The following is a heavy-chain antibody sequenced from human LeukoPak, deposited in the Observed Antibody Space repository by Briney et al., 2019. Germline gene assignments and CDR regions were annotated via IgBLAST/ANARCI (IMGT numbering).Heavy chain of an antibody. CDR3: ARDIVLVAASLYYFDY. V-gene: IGHV4-39*07. Sequence: PSETLSLTCTVSGGSIGNSNYYWVWIRQPPGKGLEWIGSIYYSGSTYYNPSLKSRVTISVDTSKNQFSLKLSSVTAADTAVYYCARDIVLVAASLYYFDYWGQGTLVTVSS. CDR1: GGSIGNSNYY. CDR2: IYYSGST. D-gene: IGHD2-8*02. J-gene: IGHJ4*02.